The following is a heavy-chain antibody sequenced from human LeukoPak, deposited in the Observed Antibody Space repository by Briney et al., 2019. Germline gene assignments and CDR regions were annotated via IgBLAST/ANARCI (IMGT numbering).Heavy chain of an antibody. CDR1: GYTFTGYY. CDR3: ARGGRWFGESYYFDY. Sequence: GASVKVSCKASGYTFTGYYMHWVRQAPGQGLEWMGWINPNSGGTNYAQKFQGRVTMTRDTSISTAYMELSRLRSDDTAVYYCARGGRWFGESYYFDYWGQGTLVTVSS. D-gene: IGHD3-10*01. J-gene: IGHJ4*02. V-gene: IGHV1-2*02. CDR2: INPNSGGT.